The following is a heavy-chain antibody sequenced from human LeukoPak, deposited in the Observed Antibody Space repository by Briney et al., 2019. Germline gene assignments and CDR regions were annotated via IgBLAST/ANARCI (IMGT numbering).Heavy chain of an antibody. J-gene: IGHJ3*02. CDR1: GFTFSSHA. D-gene: IGHD3-10*01. V-gene: IGHV3-15*01. CDR2: IRSKTDYGTT. CDR3: TTRELRYYGSGTYPVAFDI. Sequence: GGSLRLSCAASGFTFSSHAMSWVRQAPGKGLEWVGRIRSKTDYGTTDYAAPVKGRFTVSRDDSIHTLYLQMHSLKTEDTAVYYCTTRELRYYGSGTYPVAFDIWGQGTMVTVSS.